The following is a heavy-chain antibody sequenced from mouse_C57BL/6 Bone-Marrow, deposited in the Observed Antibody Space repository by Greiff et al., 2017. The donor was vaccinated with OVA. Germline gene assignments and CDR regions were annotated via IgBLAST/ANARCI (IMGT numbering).Heavy chain of an antibody. D-gene: IGHD4-1*01. Sequence: QVQLQQPGAELVMPGASVKLSCKASGYTFTSYWMHWVKQRPGQGLEWIGEIDPSDSYTNYNQKFKGKSTLTVDKSSSTAYMQLSSLTSEDSAVYYCASDSGTLAWFAYWGQGTLVTVSA. J-gene: IGHJ3*01. CDR1: GYTFTSYW. CDR2: IDPSDSYT. CDR3: ASDSGTLAWFAY. V-gene: IGHV1-69*01.